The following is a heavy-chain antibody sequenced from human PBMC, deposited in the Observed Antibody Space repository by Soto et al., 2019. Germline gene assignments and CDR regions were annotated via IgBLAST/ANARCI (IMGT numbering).Heavy chain of an antibody. CDR2: IYHSGST. CDR3: ASQIQLWTRFLYYGMDV. CDR1: GGSISSGGYS. Sequence: PSETLSLTCAVSGGSISSGGYSWSWIRQPPGKGLEWIGYIYHSGSTYYNPSLKSRVTISVDRSKNQFSLKLSSVTAADTAVYYCASQIQLWTRFLYYGMDVWGQGTTVTVSS. J-gene: IGHJ6*02. D-gene: IGHD5-18*01. V-gene: IGHV4-30-2*01.